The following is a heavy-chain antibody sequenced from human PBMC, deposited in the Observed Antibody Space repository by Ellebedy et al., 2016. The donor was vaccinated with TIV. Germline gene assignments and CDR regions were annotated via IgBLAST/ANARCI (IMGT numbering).Heavy chain of an antibody. J-gene: IGHJ6*02. Sequence: GESLKISCAASGFTFSNDWMSWGRQAPGKGLEWVGRIKSKTDGGTTDYAAPVKGRFTISRDDSTNTLYLQMNSLKTEDTAVYYCTRDSYCSGGSCYEGPGYYYYGMDVWGQGTTVTVSS. V-gene: IGHV3-15*01. CDR2: IKSKTDGGTT. CDR1: GFTFSNDW. D-gene: IGHD2-15*01. CDR3: TRDSYCSGGSCYEGPGYYYYGMDV.